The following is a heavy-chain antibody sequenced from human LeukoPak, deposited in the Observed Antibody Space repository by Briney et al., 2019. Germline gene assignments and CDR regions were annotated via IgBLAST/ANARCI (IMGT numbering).Heavy chain of an antibody. D-gene: IGHD4-17*01. J-gene: IGHJ5*02. CDR3: ARGPYGDYEDNWFDP. V-gene: IGHV3-7*01. CDR1: GFTFSSYW. Sequence: GGSLRLSCAASGFTFSSYWMSWVRQAPGKGLEWVANIKQDGSEKYYVDSVKGRFTISRDNAKNSLYLQMNSLGAEDTAVYYCARGPYGDYEDNWFDPWGQGTLVTVSS. CDR2: IKQDGSEK.